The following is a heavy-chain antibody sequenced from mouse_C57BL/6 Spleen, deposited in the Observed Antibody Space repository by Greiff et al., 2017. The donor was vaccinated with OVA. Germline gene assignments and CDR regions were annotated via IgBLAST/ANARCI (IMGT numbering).Heavy chain of an antibody. Sequence: QVQLQQPGAELVRPGSSVKLSCKASGYTFTSYWMHWVKQRPIQGLEWIGNIDPSDSETHYNQKFKDKATLTVDKSSSTAYMQLSSLTSEDSAVYYCARGNYLGAMDYWGQGTSVTVSS. D-gene: IGHD5-1*01. CDR2: IDPSDSET. CDR3: ARGNYLGAMDY. V-gene: IGHV1-52*01. CDR1: GYTFTSYW. J-gene: IGHJ4*01.